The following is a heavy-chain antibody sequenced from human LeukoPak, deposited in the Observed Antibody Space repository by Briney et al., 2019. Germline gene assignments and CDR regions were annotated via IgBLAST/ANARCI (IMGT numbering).Heavy chain of an antibody. J-gene: IGHJ5*02. CDR1: AYTFTSHD. CDR2: ISAYNGNA. D-gene: IGHD1-26*01. Sequence: GASVKVSFKASAYTFTSHDINWVRQAPAQGLEWMGWISAYNGNANYAHNLQGRVTMTTDTSTSTAYMELRSLRSEDTAVYYCAGWEWELLRNWFDPWGQGTLVTVSS. CDR3: AGWEWELLRNWFDP. V-gene: IGHV1-18*01.